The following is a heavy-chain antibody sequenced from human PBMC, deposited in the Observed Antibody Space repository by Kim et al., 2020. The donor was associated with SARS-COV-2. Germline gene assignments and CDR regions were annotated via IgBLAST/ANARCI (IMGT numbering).Heavy chain of an antibody. CDR1: GGSISSSNW. CDR3: ARWFGDEGTARPYYFDY. D-gene: IGHD3-10*01. Sequence: SETLSLTCAVSGGSISSSNWWSWVRQPPGTGLEWIGEIYHSGSTNYNPSLKSRVTISVDKSKNQFSLKLSSVTAADTAVYYCARWFGDEGTARPYYFDYWGQGTLVTVSS. J-gene: IGHJ4*02. V-gene: IGHV4-4*02. CDR2: IYHSGST.